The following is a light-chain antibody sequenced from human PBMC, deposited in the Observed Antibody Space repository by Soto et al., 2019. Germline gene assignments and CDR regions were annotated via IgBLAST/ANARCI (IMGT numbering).Light chain of an antibody. J-gene: IGKJ2*01. CDR1: QTVISNS. Sequence: EIVLTQSPGTLSLSPGEGGTLSCRASQTVISNSLAWYQQKPGQPPRLLIHGASTRAPGIPDRLSGSRSGTHFTLTISSLEPEDFAVYYCQQYSQWPSYTFGQGTKVDI. V-gene: IGKV3-20*01. CDR2: GAS. CDR3: QQYSQWPSYT.